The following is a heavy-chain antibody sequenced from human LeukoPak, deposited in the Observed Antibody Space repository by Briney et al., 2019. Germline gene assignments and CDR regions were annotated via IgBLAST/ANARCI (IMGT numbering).Heavy chain of an antibody. D-gene: IGHD6-19*01. Sequence: PGGSLRLSCAASGFTFSSYWMSWVRRAPGKGLEWVANIKQDGSEKYYVDSVKGRFTISRDNSKNTLYLQMNSLRAEDTAVYYCAKDTASSGWYPWGQGTLVTVSS. CDR2: IKQDGSEK. V-gene: IGHV3-7*03. J-gene: IGHJ5*02. CDR3: AKDTASSGWYP. CDR1: GFTFSSYW.